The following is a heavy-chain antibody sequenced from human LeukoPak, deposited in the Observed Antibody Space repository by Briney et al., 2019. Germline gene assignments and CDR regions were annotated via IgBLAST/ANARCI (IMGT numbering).Heavy chain of an antibody. CDR3: ARKRGYSYGYLFYFDY. J-gene: IGHJ4*02. V-gene: IGHV4-34*01. CDR1: GGPFSDYY. CDR2: INHSGST. D-gene: IGHD5-18*01. Sequence: SETLSLTCAVYGGPFSDYYWSWIRQPPGKGLEWIGKINHSGSTNYSPSLKSRVTISIDTSKNQFSLKLNSMTAADTAVYYCARKRGYSYGYLFYFDYWGQGTLVTVSS.